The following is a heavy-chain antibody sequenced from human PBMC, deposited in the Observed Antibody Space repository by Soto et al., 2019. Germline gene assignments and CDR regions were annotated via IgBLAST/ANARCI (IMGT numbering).Heavy chain of an antibody. Sequence: GGSLRLSCAASGFTFSSYGMHWVRQAPGKGLEWVAVISYDGSNKYYADSVKGRFTISRDNSKNTPYLQMNSLRAEDTAVYYCAKDYGGGSYYDAFDIWGQGTMVT. CDR2: ISYDGSNK. V-gene: IGHV3-30*18. CDR3: AKDYGGGSYYDAFDI. J-gene: IGHJ3*02. CDR1: GFTFSSYG. D-gene: IGHD1-26*01.